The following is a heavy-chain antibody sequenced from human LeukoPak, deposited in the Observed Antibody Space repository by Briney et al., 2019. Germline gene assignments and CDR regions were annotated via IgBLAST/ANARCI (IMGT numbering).Heavy chain of an antibody. Sequence: SETLSLTCAVYGGSFSGYYWSWIRQPPGKGLEWIGEINHSGSTNYNPSLKSRVTISVDTSKNQFSLKLSSVTAADTAVYYCARGNYDYVWGSYRRANVYNWLDPWGQGTLVTVSS. D-gene: IGHD3-16*02. CDR3: ARGNYDYVWGSYRRANVYNWLDP. J-gene: IGHJ5*02. CDR1: GGSFSGYY. CDR2: INHSGST. V-gene: IGHV4-34*01.